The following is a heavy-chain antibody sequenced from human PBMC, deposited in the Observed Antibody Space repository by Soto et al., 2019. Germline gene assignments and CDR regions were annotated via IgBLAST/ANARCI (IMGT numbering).Heavy chain of an antibody. CDR2: IYYSGTT. V-gene: IGHV4-59*01. CDR3: ARDYYDSSGFLGMDV. J-gene: IGHJ6*02. Sequence: ETLSLTCTVSGGSISNYYWTWIRQPPGKGLEWIGYIYYSGTTNYNPSLKSRVTISVDTSKKQFSLKLSSVTAADTAVYYCARDYYDSSGFLGMDVWGQGTTVTVSS. CDR1: GGSISNYY. D-gene: IGHD3-22*01.